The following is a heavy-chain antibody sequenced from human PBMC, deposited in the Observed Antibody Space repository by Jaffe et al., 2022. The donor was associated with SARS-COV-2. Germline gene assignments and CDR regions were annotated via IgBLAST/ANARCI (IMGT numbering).Heavy chain of an antibody. CDR2: ISGRGGST. Sequence: EVQLVESGGDLVQPGGSLRLSCAASGFTFSSYAMYWVRQAPGKGLEWVSGISGRGGSTYYADSVKGRFTISRDNSKNTQYLQMNSLRAEDTALYYCARKSSNYDTLSGYFDYWGQGTLVTVSS. V-gene: IGHV3-23*04. D-gene: IGHD3-9*01. J-gene: IGHJ4*02. CDR1: GFTFSSYA. CDR3: ARKSSNYDTLSGYFDY.